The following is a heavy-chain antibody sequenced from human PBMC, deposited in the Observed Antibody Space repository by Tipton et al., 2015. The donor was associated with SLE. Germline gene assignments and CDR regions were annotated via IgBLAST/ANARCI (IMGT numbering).Heavy chain of an antibody. D-gene: IGHD6-19*01. CDR2: ISGRGGST. J-gene: IGHJ4*02. Sequence: SLRLSCAASGFTFSSYWMSWVRQAPGKGLEWVSAISGRGGSTYYADSVKGRFTISRDNSKNTLYLQMNSLRAEDTAVFYCARVPGIAVAGDYFDYWGQGTLVTVSS. V-gene: IGHV3-23*01. CDR1: GFTFSSYW. CDR3: ARVPGIAVAGDYFDY.